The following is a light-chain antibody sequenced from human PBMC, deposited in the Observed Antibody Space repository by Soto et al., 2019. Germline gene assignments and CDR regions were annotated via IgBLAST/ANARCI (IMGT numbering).Light chain of an antibody. J-gene: IGLJ1*01. CDR1: SSNIGSNS. CDR3: AAWDDSLNGFYV. V-gene: IGLV1-44*01. Sequence: QAVLTQPPSASGTPGQRVIISWSGSSSNIGSNSVNWYQQLPGTAPKLLIYYDNRRPSGVPDRVSGSKSGTSASLAISGLQSEDDADYFCAAWDDSLNGFYVFGTGTKHTVL. CDR2: YDN.